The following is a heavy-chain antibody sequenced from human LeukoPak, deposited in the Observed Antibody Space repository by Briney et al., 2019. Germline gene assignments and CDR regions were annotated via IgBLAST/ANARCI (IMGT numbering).Heavy chain of an antibody. Sequence: ASVKVSCKASGYTFTTYAMHWVRQAPGQRLEWMGWINGGNGNTKYSQKFQGRVTITTDESTSTAYMELSSLRSEDTAVYYCARDGWEPYFDYWGQGTLVTVSS. V-gene: IGHV1-3*01. CDR3: ARDGWEPYFDY. CDR1: GYTFTTYA. D-gene: IGHD1-26*01. J-gene: IGHJ4*02. CDR2: INGGNGNT.